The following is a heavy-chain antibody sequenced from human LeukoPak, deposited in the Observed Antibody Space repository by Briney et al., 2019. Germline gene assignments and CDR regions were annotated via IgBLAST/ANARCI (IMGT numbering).Heavy chain of an antibody. CDR2: IYPGDSDT. CDR1: GFTFSSYA. V-gene: IGHV5-51*01. J-gene: IGHJ4*02. Sequence: GGSLRLSCSASGFTFSSYAMSWVRQAPGKGREWMGIIYPGDSDTRYSPSFQGQVTISADKSISTAYLQWSSLKASDTAMYYCARQLSEGDYWGQGTLVTVSS. CDR3: ARQLSEGDY.